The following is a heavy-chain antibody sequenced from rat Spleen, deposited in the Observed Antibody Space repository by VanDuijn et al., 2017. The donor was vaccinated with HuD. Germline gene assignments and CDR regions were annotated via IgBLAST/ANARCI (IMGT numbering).Heavy chain of an antibody. CDR2: ISTSGGST. D-gene: IGHD1-7*01. CDR1: GFIFSNND. Sequence: EVQLVESGGGLVQPGRSLKLSCAASGFIFSNNDMAWVRQAPTKGLEWIASISTSGGSTYYRDSVKGRFTISRDNAKSTLYLQMDSLRSEDTATYYCTTAWVLNYWGQGVMVTVSS. CDR3: TTAWVLNY. V-gene: IGHV5-27*01. J-gene: IGHJ2*01.